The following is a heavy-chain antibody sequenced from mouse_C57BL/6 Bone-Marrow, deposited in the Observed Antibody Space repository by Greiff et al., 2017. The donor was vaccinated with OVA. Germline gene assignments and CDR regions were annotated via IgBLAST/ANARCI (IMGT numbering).Heavy chain of an antibody. D-gene: IGHD2-3*01. CDR1: GYSITSGYY. J-gene: IGHJ2*01. CDR3: ARLLPIGY. CDR2: ISYDGSN. Sequence: EVKLMESGPGLVKPSQSLSLTCSVTGYSITSGYYWNWIRQFPGNKLEWMGYISYDGSNNYNPSLKNRISITRDTSKNQFFLKLNSVTTEDTATYYCARLLPIGYWGQGTTLTVSS. V-gene: IGHV3-6*01.